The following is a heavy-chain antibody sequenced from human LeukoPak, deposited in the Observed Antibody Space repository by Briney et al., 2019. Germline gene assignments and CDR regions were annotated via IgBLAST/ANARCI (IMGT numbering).Heavy chain of an antibody. CDR3: TTAVYYASSGYSRFDY. V-gene: IGHV3-15*01. Sequence: GGSLRLSCAASGFTFSNAWMSWVRQAPGKGLEWVGRLKSKTDGGTTDYAAPVKGRFTISRDDSKNTLYLQMNNLKTEDTAVYYCTTAVYYASSGYSRFDYWGQGTLVTVSS. CDR2: LKSKTDGGTT. CDR1: GFTFSNAW. J-gene: IGHJ4*02. D-gene: IGHD3-22*01.